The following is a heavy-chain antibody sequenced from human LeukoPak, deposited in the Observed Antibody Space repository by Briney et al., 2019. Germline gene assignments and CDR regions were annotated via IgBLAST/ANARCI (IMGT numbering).Heavy chain of an antibody. J-gene: IGHJ5*02. CDR2: INPNSGGT. CDR1: GYTFSDYY. CDR3: ARVFLGTVVTAISWFDP. V-gene: IGHV1-2*02. D-gene: IGHD2-21*02. Sequence: ASVKVSCKASGYTFSDYYMHWVRQAPGQGLEWMGWINPNSGGTFYAQSFQGRVTMTRDTSISTAYMELSRLRSDDTAVYYCARVFLGTVVTAISWFDPWGQGTLVTVSS.